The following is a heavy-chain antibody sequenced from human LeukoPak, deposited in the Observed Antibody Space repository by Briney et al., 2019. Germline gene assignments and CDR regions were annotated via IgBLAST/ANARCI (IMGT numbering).Heavy chain of an antibody. D-gene: IGHD4-23*01. Sequence: ETLSLTCTVSGGSISSYYWSWIRQPPGKGLEWIGYIYYSGSTNYNPSLKSRVTISVDTSKNQFSLKLSSVTAADTAVYYFARSVYGGQTGSWFDPWGQGTLVTVSS. V-gene: IGHV4-59*01. CDR1: GGSISSYY. J-gene: IGHJ5*02. CDR3: ARSVYGGQTGSWFDP. CDR2: IYYSGST.